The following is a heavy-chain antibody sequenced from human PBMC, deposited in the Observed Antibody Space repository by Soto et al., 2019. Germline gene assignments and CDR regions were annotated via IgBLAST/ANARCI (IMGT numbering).Heavy chain of an antibody. Sequence: EVQLVESGGGLVKPGGSLRLSCAASGFTFSNAWMSWVRQAPGKGLEWVGRIKSKTDGGTTDYAAPVKGRSTISRDDSKNTLYLQMKCLKTEATAVYYCTTDATYYYGSVRYDHDYWGTGTLVSVSA. D-gene: IGHD3-10*01. CDR1: GFTFSNAW. CDR2: IKSKTDGGTT. V-gene: IGHV3-15*05. J-gene: IGHJ4*02. CDR3: TTDATYYYGSVRYDHDY.